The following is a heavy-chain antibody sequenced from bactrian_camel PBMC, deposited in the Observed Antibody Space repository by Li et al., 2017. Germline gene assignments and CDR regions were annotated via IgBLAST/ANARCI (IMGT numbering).Heavy chain of an antibody. V-gene: IGHV3S63*01. Sequence: QLVESGGGSVQDGGSLRLSCTISGGSFGATDMGWWRQAPGKERKGVACISTGAGDTMYADAVKGRFTTSHNRAKDTMYLQMDSLKPEDTAMYYCAARGGYCYGELSGRADYWGQGTQVTVS. J-gene: IGHJ4*01. D-gene: IGHD3*01. CDR3: AARGGYCYGELSGRADY. CDR1: GGSFGATD. CDR2: ISTGAGDT.